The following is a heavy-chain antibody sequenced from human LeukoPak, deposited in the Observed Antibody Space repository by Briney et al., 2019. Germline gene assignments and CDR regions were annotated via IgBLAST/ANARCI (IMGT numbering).Heavy chain of an antibody. CDR3: ARDRDYYYYYGTDV. CDR1: GFTFSSYS. V-gene: IGHV3-21*01. CDR2: ISSSSSYI. J-gene: IGHJ6*02. Sequence: GGSLRLSCAASGFTFSSYSMNWVRQAPGKGLEWVSSISSSSSYIYYADSVKGRFTISRDNAKNSLYLQMNSLRAEDTAVYYCARDRDYYYYYGTDVWGQGTTVTVSS.